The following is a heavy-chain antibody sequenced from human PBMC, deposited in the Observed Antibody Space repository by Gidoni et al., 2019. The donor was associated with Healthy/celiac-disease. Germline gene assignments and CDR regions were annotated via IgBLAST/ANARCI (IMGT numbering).Heavy chain of an antibody. J-gene: IGHJ3*02. CDR1: GYSFTRYW. D-gene: IGHD3-22*01. Sequence: EVQLVQSGAEVTKPGESLQISCKGSGYSFTRYWIGWVRQMPGKGLEWMGIIYPGDSDTRYSPSFQGQVTISADKSISTAYLQWSSLKASDTAMYYCARGTYDSSATPRAFDIWGQGTMVTVSS. CDR2: IYPGDSDT. CDR3: ARGTYDSSATPRAFDI. V-gene: IGHV5-51*01.